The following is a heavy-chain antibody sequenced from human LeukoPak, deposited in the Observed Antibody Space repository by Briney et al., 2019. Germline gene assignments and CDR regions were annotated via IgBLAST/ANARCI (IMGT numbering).Heavy chain of an antibody. Sequence: GGSLRLSCAASGFTFSSYWMYWVRQAPGKGLVRVSRINSDGTYTTYADSVKGRFTISGDNAKNTLYLQMNSLRAEDTAIYFCARERGSWSFDYWGQGILATVSS. CDR1: GFTFSSYW. V-gene: IGHV3-74*01. J-gene: IGHJ4*02. CDR3: ARERGSWSFDY. D-gene: IGHD6-13*01. CDR2: INSDGTYT.